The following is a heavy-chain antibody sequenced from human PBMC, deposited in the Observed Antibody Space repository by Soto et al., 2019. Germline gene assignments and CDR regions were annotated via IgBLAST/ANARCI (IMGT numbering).Heavy chain of an antibody. J-gene: IGHJ3*02. Sequence: EVQLLESGGGLVQPGGSLRLSCAASGFTFSNYAMNWVRQAPGKGLEWVSTISGSGGSPYYADSVKGRFTISRDNSKNTLYLQMNSLRAEDTAVYYCARDFGSRYYDILTGLDIWGQGTMVTVSS. V-gene: IGHV3-23*01. CDR2: ISGSGGSP. D-gene: IGHD3-9*01. CDR3: ARDFGSRYYDILTGLDI. CDR1: GFTFSNYA.